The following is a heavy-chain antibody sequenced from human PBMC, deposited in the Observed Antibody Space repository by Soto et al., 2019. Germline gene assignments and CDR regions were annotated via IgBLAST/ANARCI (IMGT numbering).Heavy chain of an antibody. CDR2: INHSGST. V-gene: IGHV4-34*01. D-gene: IGHD3-16*01. CDR1: GGSFSGYY. Sequence: SETLSLTCAVYGGSFSGYYWIWIRKPPGKGLEWIGEINHSGSTNYNPSLKSRVTLSVDTSKNQFSLKLSSVTAADTAVYYCASGIMITFGGVNAFDIWGQGTMVTVSS. J-gene: IGHJ3*02. CDR3: ASGIMITFGGVNAFDI.